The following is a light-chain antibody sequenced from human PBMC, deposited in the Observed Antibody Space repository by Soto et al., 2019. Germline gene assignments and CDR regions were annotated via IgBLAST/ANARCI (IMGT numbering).Light chain of an antibody. CDR3: QQYNNWPLT. J-gene: IGKJ4*01. CDR2: GAS. CDR1: QSVSSN. V-gene: IGKV3-15*01. Sequence: IVLTPAPGTLSLSPGERATVSCRASQSVSSNLAWYQQKPGQAPRLLIYGASTRATGIPARFSGSGSGTEFTLTISSLQSEDFAVYYCQQYNNWPLTFGGGTKVDI.